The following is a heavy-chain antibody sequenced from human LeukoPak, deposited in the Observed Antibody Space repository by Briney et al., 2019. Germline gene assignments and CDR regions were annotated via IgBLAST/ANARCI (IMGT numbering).Heavy chain of an antibody. CDR1: GGSISSSSYY. Sequence: PSGTLSLTCTVSGGSISSSSYYWGWIRQPPGKGLEWIGSTYYSGSTYYNPSLKSRVTISVDTSKNQFSLKLSSVTAADTAVYYCAGYDFWSGYGPNWFDPWGQGTLVTVSS. V-gene: IGHV4-39*07. CDR3: AGYDFWSGYGPNWFDP. CDR2: TYYSGST. D-gene: IGHD3-3*01. J-gene: IGHJ5*02.